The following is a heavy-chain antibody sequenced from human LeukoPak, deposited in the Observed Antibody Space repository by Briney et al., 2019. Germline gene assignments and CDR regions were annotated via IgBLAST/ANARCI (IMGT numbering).Heavy chain of an antibody. D-gene: IGHD2-21*02. Sequence: SVKVSCKASGGTFSSYAISWVRQAPGQGLEWMGGIIPIFGTADYAQKFQGRVTITADESTSTAYMELSSLRSEDTAVYYCARGTYCGGDCYSPVDYWGQGTLVTVSS. CDR3: ARGTYCGGDCYSPVDY. J-gene: IGHJ4*02. V-gene: IGHV1-69*13. CDR2: IIPIFGTA. CDR1: GGTFSSYA.